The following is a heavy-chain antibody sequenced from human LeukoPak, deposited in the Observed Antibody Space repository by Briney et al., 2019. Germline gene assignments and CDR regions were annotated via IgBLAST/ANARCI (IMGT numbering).Heavy chain of an antibody. D-gene: IGHD1-26*01. Sequence: GEGLKISCKGSGYSFTSYWIAWVRQMAGKSLQWMGIIYPGDSDTRYSPSFQGQVTISADKSISTASLQWSSLKASDTAMYYCATHSGSYFYYFDNWGQGTLVTVSS. CDR3: ATHSGSYFYYFDN. CDR1: GYSFTSYW. CDR2: IYPGDSDT. V-gene: IGHV5-51*01. J-gene: IGHJ4*02.